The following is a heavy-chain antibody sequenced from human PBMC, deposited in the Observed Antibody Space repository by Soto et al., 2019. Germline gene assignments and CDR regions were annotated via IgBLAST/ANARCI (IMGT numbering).Heavy chain of an antibody. CDR2: VYYSGST. D-gene: IGHD3-3*01. J-gene: IGHJ6*03. CDR3: ATTQYYDFWSGYYYYYYYYMDV. CDR1: GGSISGFF. V-gene: IGHV4-59*08. Sequence: SETLSLTCTVSGGSISGFFWSWIRQPPGKGLEWIGYVYYSGSTNYNPSLKSRITISLDTSKNQFSLKLSSVTAADTAVYYCATTQYYDFWSGYYYYYYYYMDVWGKGTTVTVSS.